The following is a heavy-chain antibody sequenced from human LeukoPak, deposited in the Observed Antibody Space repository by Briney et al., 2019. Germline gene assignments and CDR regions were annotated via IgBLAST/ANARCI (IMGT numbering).Heavy chain of an antibody. J-gene: IGHJ4*02. CDR3: ARGRIVGATKGYFDY. V-gene: IGHV4-4*02. Sequence: SETLPLTCAVPGGSISSSNWWSWIRQPPGKGLEWIGEINHSGSTNYNPSLKSRVTISVDTSKNQFSLKLSSVTAADTAVYYCARGRIVGATKGYFDYWGRGTLVTVSS. D-gene: IGHD1-26*01. CDR2: INHSGST. CDR1: GGSISSSNW.